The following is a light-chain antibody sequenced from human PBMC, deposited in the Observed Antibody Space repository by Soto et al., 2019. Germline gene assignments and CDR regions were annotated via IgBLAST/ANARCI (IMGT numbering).Light chain of an antibody. CDR3: QQYHTTPLT. CDR2: WAS. J-gene: IGKJ1*01. Sequence: DIVMTQSPDSLAVSLGERATINCKSSESVFYSFTNRNYLAWYQLKPGQPPKLLISWASTRESGVPDRFSGSGSGTGFTLTISSLQAEDVAVYCYQQYHTTPLTCGQGTKVEV. V-gene: IGKV4-1*01. CDR1: ESVFYSFTNRNY.